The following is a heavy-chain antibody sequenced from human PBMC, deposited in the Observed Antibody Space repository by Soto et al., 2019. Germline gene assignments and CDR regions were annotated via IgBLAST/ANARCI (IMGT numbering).Heavy chain of an antibody. CDR1: GGSVTSATYD. J-gene: IGHJ6*02. CDR2: IYFRGGA. D-gene: IGHD4-17*01. Sequence: QVQLQESGPGLVKPSETLSLTCTVSGGSVTSATYDWSWIRQPPGKPMEWIGYIYFRGGADYNPSLKSRVTISIDTSKNQFSLRLTSVTAADTAGYYCARIRATIYSTGSYGMDVWGQGTRVTVSS. CDR3: ARIRATIYSTGSYGMDV. V-gene: IGHV4-61*01.